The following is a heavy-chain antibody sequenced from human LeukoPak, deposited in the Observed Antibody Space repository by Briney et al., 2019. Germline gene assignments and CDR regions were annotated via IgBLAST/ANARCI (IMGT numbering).Heavy chain of an antibody. Sequence: PSETLSLTCTVSGGSISSYYWSWIRQPAGKGLEWIGRIYTSGSTNYNPSLKSRVTISVDTSKNQFSLKLSSVTAADTAVYYCARVGSGKGRAAAVPQAFDIWGQGTMVTVSS. V-gene: IGHV4-4*07. CDR1: GGSISSYY. CDR2: IYTSGST. J-gene: IGHJ3*02. CDR3: ARVGSGKGRAAAVPQAFDI. D-gene: IGHD6-13*01.